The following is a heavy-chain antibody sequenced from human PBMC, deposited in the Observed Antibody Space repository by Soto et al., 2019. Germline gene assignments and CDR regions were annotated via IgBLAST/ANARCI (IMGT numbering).Heavy chain of an antibody. D-gene: IGHD2-15*01. Sequence: QVQLVESGGGVVQPGRSLRLSCAASGFTFSSYGMHWVRQAPGKGLEWVAVIWYDGSNKYYADSVKGRFTISRDNSKITLYLQMDSLRAENTAVYYCARAAAYCSGGSCYPYEAFDIWGQGTMVTVSS. V-gene: IGHV3-33*01. CDR2: IWYDGSNK. CDR3: ARAAAYCSGGSCYPYEAFDI. CDR1: GFTFSSYG. J-gene: IGHJ3*02.